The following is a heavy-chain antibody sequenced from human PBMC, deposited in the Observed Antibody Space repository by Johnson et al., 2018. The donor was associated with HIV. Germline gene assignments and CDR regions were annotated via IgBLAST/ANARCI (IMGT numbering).Heavy chain of an antibody. D-gene: IGHD6-13*01. CDR2: IWYDGSNK. Sequence: QVQLVESGGGVVQPGRSVRLSCAASGFTFSSYGMHWVRQAPGKGLEWVEVIWYDGSNKYYADSVKGRFTISRDNSKSTLYLQMNSLRAEDTAVYYCAKGYKAAAGDGWEAVDIGGQGTMVTVSS. V-gene: IGHV3-33*06. CDR3: AKGYKAAAGDGWEAVDI. J-gene: IGHJ3*02. CDR1: GFTFSSYG.